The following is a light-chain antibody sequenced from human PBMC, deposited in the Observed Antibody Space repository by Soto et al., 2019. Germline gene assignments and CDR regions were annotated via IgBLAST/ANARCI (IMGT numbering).Light chain of an antibody. CDR1: SSDVGGYNY. J-gene: IGLJ3*02. Sequence: QSALTQPASVSGSPGQSITISCTGTSSDVGGYNYVSWYQQHPGKAPKLIIYEVTHRPSGVSSRFYGSRSGNTASLTISGLQAEDEADYYCKSRTTRNTLVFGGGTKLIVL. CDR2: EVT. CDR3: KSRTTRNTLV. V-gene: IGLV2-14*01.